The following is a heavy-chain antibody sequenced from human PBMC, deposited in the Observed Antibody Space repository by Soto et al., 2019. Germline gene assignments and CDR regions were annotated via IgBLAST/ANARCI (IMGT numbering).Heavy chain of an antibody. CDR2: IYWDDDK. V-gene: IGHV2-5*02. D-gene: IGHD3-3*01. Sequence: QITLNESGPTQVKPRQTLTLTCTVSGFSLTTSGVAVGWIRQSPGKAPERLALIYWDDDKRYSPSLKSRLTITKDTSKNQVVLTMADLDPADTATYYCAHRVLRTVFGLVTTTAIYFDFWGQGTPVAVSS. CDR1: GFSLTTSGVA. J-gene: IGHJ4*02. CDR3: AHRVLRTVFGLVTTTAIYFDF.